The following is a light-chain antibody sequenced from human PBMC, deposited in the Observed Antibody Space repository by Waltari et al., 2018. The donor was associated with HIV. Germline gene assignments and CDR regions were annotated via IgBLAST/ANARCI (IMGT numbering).Light chain of an antibody. V-gene: IGLV1-47*01. CDR1: YSNIGSDN. J-gene: IGLJ1*01. CDR3: TGWDDSLSEYV. Sequence: QSVLTQPPTASGTHGQRGNISCSRSYSNIGSDNVYWYQHLPGTAPKLLIYKNTQRPSGFPDRFSGSKSGTSASLAISGLRSEDEADYYCTGWDDSLSEYVFGTGTRVTVL. CDR2: KNT.